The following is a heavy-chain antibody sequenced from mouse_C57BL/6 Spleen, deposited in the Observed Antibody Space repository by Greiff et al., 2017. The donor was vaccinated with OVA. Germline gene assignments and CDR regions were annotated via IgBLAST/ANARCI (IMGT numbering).Heavy chain of an antibody. CDR2: IYPESGNT. CDR1: GYSFTSYY. V-gene: IGHV1-66*01. CDR3: AREGDFDY. Sequence: VQLQQSGPELVKPGASVKISCKASGYSFTSYYIHWVKQRPGQGLEWIGWIYPESGNTKYNEKFKGKATLTADTSSSTAYMQLSSLTSEDSAVYYCAREGDFDYWGQGTTLTVSS. J-gene: IGHJ2*01.